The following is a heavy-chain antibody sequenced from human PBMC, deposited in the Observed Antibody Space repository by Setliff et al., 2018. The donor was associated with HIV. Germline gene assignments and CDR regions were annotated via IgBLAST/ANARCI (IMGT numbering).Heavy chain of an antibody. D-gene: IGHD6-25*01. V-gene: IGHV4-31*03. J-gene: IGHJ5*02. CDR3: ARWYTTGRGWFDP. CDR1: GGSINSGEYY. CDR2: IYYTGDS. Sequence: SETLSLTCTVSGGSINSGEYYWSWRRQHPGKGLEWIGYIYYTGDSYYNPPPKSRVTMSIDTAKNQFSLRLSSVTAADTAVYCCARWYTTGRGWFDPWGQGTLVTVSS.